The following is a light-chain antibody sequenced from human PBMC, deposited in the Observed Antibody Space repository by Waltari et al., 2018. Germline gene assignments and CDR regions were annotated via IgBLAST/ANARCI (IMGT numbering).Light chain of an antibody. V-gene: IGLV3-25*03. CDR3: QSTESSGTYVV. CDR1: ALPKQY. J-gene: IGLJ2*01. CDR2: KDN. Sequence: SYELTQPPSVSVSPGHTATITCAGDALPKQYAFWYRQKPGQAPALVIYKDNKRPSGISERLSGSSSGTTVTLTISGVQAEDEADYYCQSTESSGTYVVFGGGTKLTVL.